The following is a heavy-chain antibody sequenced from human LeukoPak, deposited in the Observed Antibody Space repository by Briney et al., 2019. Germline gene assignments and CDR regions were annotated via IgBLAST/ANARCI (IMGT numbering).Heavy chain of an antibody. CDR2: SHK. J-gene: IGHJ4*02. V-gene: IGHV3-30*03. D-gene: IGHD2-15*01. CDR3: TRSAYCTGGTCYSKTFDY. Sequence: SHKYYADSVKGRFTISRDNSRDTLSLQMSSLRAEDTAVYYCTRSAYCTGGTCYSKTFDYWGQGTLVTVSS.